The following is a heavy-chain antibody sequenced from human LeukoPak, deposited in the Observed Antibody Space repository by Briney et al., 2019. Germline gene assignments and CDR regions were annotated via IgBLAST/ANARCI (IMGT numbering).Heavy chain of an antibody. J-gene: IGHJ4*02. CDR2: IIPILGIA. D-gene: IGHD3-22*01. V-gene: IGHV1-69*04. Sequence: SVKVSCKASGGTFSSYAISWVRQAPGQGLEWMGRIIPILGIANYAQKFQGRVTITADKSTSTAYMELSSLRSEDTAVYYCARDSYDSSRYPDYWGQGTLVTVSS. CDR3: ARDSYDSSRYPDY. CDR1: GGTFSSYA.